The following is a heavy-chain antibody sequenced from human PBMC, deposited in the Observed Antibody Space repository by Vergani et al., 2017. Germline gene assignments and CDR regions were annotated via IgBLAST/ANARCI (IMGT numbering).Heavy chain of an antibody. Sequence: QVQLQESGPGLVKPSETLSLTCTVSGGSISSYYWSWIRQPPGKGLEWIGYIYYSGSTNSNPSLKSRVTISVDTSKNQFSLKLSSVTAADTAVYYCARGREYSYGPADYYYYYMDVWGKGTTVTVSS. J-gene: IGHJ6*03. CDR1: GGSISSYY. V-gene: IGHV4-59*01. CDR3: ARGREYSYGPADYYYYYMDV. D-gene: IGHD5-18*01. CDR2: IYYSGST.